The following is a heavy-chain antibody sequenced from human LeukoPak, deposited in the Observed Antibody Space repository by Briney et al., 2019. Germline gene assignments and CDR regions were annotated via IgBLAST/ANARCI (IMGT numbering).Heavy chain of an antibody. J-gene: IGHJ3*02. D-gene: IGHD1/OR15-1a*01. CDR1: GLTFSSYS. CDR3: ARPTTKDAFDI. V-gene: IGHV3-21*04. Sequence: GGSLRLSCAASGLTFSSYSMNWVRQAPGKGLEWVSSISSSSSYIYYADSVKGRFTISRDNSKNTLYLQMNSLRAEDTAVYYCARPTTKDAFDIWGQGTMVTVSS. CDR2: ISSSSSYI.